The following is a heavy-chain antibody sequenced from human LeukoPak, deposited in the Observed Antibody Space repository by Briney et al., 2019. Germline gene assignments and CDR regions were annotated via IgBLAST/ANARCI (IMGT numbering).Heavy chain of an antibody. D-gene: IGHD6-19*01. V-gene: IGHV3-23*01. Sequence: GGSLRLSCAASGFTFSSYAMSWVRQAPGKGLEWVSAISGSGGSTYYADSVKGRFTISRDNSKNTLYLQMNSLRAEDTAVYYCEKDARIAVAGTLFDYWGQGTLVTVSS. J-gene: IGHJ4*02. CDR2: ISGSGGST. CDR3: EKDARIAVAGTLFDY. CDR1: GFTFSSYA.